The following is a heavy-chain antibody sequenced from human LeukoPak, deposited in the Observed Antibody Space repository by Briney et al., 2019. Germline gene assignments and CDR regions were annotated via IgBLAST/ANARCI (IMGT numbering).Heavy chain of an antibody. CDR3: ARLLSNWPYYYYGMDV. CDR1: GSRFTSSS. D-gene: IGHD1-20*01. CDR2: IYPGDSDT. Sequence: GGPRHIPGKGSGSRFTSSSSGWVRQMPGKGLERMGIIYPGDSDTRYSPSFQGQVTISADKSISTAYLQLSSLKTSDTAMYYCARLLSNWPYYYYGMDVWGQGTTVTVSS. V-gene: IGHV5-51*01. J-gene: IGHJ6*02.